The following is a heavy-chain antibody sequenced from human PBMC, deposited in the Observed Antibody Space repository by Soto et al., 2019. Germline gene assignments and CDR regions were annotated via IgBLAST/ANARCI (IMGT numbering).Heavy chain of an antibody. CDR2: IWYDGSIQ. CDR1: GFTFSSYG. V-gene: IGHV3-33*06. Sequence: QVQLVESGGGVVQPGRSLRLSCAASGFTFSSYGMHWVRQAPGKGLEWVAIIWYDGSIQYYADSVKGRFAISRDNSKKTLYLQMDSLRAEDTAVYYCAKPSYDFWSGYYHPFDNWGQGTLVTVS. D-gene: IGHD3-3*01. CDR3: AKPSYDFWSGYYHPFDN. J-gene: IGHJ4*02.